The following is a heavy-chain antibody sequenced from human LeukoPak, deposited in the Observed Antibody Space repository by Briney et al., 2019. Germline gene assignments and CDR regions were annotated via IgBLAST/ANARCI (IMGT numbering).Heavy chain of an antibody. D-gene: IGHD2-21*01. CDR1: GGSIYSYY. CDR3: AGGAYCGYSFDY. CDR2: IYDSGST. Sequence: PSETLSLTCNVSGGSIYSYYWTWIRQSPGKGLEWIGYIYDSGSTNYNPSLKSRLTLSVDVSKNQFSLKLSSVTAADTAVYYCAGGAYCGYSFDYWGQGTLVTVSS. J-gene: IGHJ4*02. V-gene: IGHV4-59*01.